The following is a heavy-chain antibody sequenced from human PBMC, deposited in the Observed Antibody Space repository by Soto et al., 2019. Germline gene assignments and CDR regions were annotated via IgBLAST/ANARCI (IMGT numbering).Heavy chain of an antibody. CDR1: GGSISSGGYY. CDR3: ARAKKGIAAAENWFDP. V-gene: IGHV4-31*03. D-gene: IGHD6-13*01. CDR2: IYYSGST. Sequence: SETLSLTCTVSGGSISSGGYYWSWIRQHPGKGLEWIGYIYYSGSTYYNPSLKSRVTISVDTSKNQFSLKLSSVTAADTAVYYCARAKKGIAAAENWFDPWGQGTLVTVSP. J-gene: IGHJ5*02.